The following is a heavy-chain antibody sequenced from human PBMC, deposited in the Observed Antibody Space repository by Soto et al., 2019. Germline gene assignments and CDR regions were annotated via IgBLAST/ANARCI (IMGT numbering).Heavy chain of an antibody. Sequence: QVQLVQSGAEVKRPGSSVKVSCKASGDTFNFYSINWMRQAPGVGLEWVGRVNPILSVSNYAQRFQGRVTMTADKSTSTAYMELRSLRSEDTAIYYCASSYGSGYRAFDYWGQGALVTVSS. J-gene: IGHJ4*02. CDR1: GDTFNFYS. CDR3: ASSYGSGYRAFDY. D-gene: IGHD3-10*01. V-gene: IGHV1-69*02. CDR2: VNPILSVS.